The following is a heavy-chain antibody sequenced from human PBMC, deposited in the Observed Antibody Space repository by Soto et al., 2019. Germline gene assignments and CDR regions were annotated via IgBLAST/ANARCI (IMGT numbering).Heavy chain of an antibody. J-gene: IGHJ4*02. D-gene: IGHD5-18*01. V-gene: IGHV3-23*01. CDR1: GFTFGIYA. Sequence: EVQLLESGGGLVQPGGSLRLSCAASGFTFGIYAMSWVRQAPGRGLEWVSTVGYSGVSTYYADYVKGRFTISRDTSKNTLSLQMNSLRAEDTAVYYCAKDRDSYGTLYYFDSWGQGTLVTVSS. CDR2: VGYSGVST. CDR3: AKDRDSYGTLYYFDS.